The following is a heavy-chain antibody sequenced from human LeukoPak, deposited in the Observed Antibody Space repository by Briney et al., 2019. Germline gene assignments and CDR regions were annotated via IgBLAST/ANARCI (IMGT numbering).Heavy chain of an antibody. Sequence: QPGGSLRLSCAASGFTFSSYAMHWVRQAPGKGLEWVAVISYDGSNKYYADSVKGRFTISRDNSKNTLYLQMNSLRAEDTAVYYCAKTAYYYGSGSPLLDYWGQGTLVTVSS. CDR3: AKTAYYYGSGSPLLDY. J-gene: IGHJ4*02. V-gene: IGHV3-30-3*02. CDR2: ISYDGSNK. D-gene: IGHD3-10*01. CDR1: GFTFSSYA.